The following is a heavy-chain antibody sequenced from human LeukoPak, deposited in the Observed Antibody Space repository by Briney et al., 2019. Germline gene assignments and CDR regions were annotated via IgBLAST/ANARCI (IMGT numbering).Heavy chain of an antibody. D-gene: IGHD5-18*01. V-gene: IGHV3-30*18. CDR3: EKTSTAMVSPFDY. CDR1: GFTFSSYG. CDR2: ISYDGSNK. Sequence: GGSLRLSCAASGFTFSSYGMHWVRQAPGKGLEWVAVISYDGSNKHYVDSVKGRFTISRDNSKNTLYLQMNSLRAEDTAVYYCEKTSTAMVSPFDYWGQGTLVTVSS. J-gene: IGHJ4*02.